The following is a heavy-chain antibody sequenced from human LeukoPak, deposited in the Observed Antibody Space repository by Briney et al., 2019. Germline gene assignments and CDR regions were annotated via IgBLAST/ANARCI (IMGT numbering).Heavy chain of an antibody. V-gene: IGHV4-39*07. CDR3: ARAEGRLRLGELSSRPLYYFDY. CDR2: IYYSGST. D-gene: IGHD3-16*02. J-gene: IGHJ4*02. Sequence: SETLSLTCTVSGGSISSSSYYWGWIRQPPGKGLEWIGSIYYSGSTYYNPSLKSRVTISVDTSKNQFSLKLSSVTAADTAVYCCARAEGRLRLGELSSRPLYYFDYWGQGTLVTVSS. CDR1: GGSISSSSYY.